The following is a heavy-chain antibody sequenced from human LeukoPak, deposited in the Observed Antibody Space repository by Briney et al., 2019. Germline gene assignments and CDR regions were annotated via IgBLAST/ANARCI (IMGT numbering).Heavy chain of an antibody. CDR2: INTNTGNP. CDR1: GYTFTSYG. Sequence: ASVKVSCKASGYTFTSYGISWVRQAPGQGLEWMGWINTNTGNPTYAQGFTGRFVFSLDTSVSTAYLQISSLKAEDTAVYYCARAWRYSYGQTNGYYYYYMDVWGKGTTVTVSS. V-gene: IGHV7-4-1*02. J-gene: IGHJ6*03. CDR3: ARAWRYSYGQTNGYYYYYMDV. D-gene: IGHD5-18*01.